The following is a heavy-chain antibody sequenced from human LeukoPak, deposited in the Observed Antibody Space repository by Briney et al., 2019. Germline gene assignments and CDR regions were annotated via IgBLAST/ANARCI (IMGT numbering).Heavy chain of an antibody. V-gene: IGHV4-59*04. Sequence: SETLSLTCTVSGGSISNYYWSWIRQPPGKGLEWIGTISYSGSTYYNLSLKSRVTISVDTSKNQFSLTLSSVTAADTAVYYCARHLYGSGSFEPFDYWGQGTLVTVSS. CDR1: GGSISNYY. J-gene: IGHJ4*02. D-gene: IGHD3-10*01. CDR3: ARHLYGSGSFEPFDY. CDR2: ISYSGST.